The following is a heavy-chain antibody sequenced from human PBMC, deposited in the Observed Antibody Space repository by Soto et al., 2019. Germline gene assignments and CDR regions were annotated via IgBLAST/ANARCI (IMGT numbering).Heavy chain of an antibody. V-gene: IGHV1-69*13. CDR3: ARDRDSYGYLDYFAY. D-gene: IGHD5-18*01. J-gene: IGHJ4*02. Sequence: GASVKVSCKASGYTFTSYDINWVRQAPGQGLEWMGGIIPIFGTANYAQKFQGRVTITADESTSTAYMELSSLRSEDTAVYYCARDRDSYGYLDYFAYWGQRTLVTVSS. CDR2: IIPIFGTA. CDR1: GYTFTSYD.